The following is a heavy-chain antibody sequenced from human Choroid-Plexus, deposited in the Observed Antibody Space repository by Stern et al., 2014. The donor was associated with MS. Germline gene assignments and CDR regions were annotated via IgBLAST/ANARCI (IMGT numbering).Heavy chain of an antibody. Sequence: QMQLVQSGAEVKKPGSSVKVSCKASGGTISNYIIGWVRQAPGQGLEWMGGIIPMFGIANYAEKFQDRVTITADESTSTAYMDLSFLRSEDTAVYYCARATSDYIWGTYRFLDSWGQGTLVIVSS. CDR2: IIPMFGIA. CDR3: ARATSDYIWGTYRFLDS. D-gene: IGHD3-16*02. V-gene: IGHV1-69*01. CDR1: GGTISNYI. J-gene: IGHJ4*02.